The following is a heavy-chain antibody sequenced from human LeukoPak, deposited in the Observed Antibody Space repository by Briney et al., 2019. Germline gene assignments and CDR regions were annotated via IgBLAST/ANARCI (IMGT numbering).Heavy chain of an antibody. J-gene: IGHJ5*02. V-gene: IGHV1-2*02. CDR3: ARGHSSGWYASKNWLDP. D-gene: IGHD6-19*01. CDR1: GYTFTGYY. Sequence: GASVKVSCKASGYTFTGYYMHWARQAPGQGLEWMGWINPNSGATDYAQTFQGRVTMTRDTSISTVYMELSRLRSDDAAIYYCARGHSSGWYASKNWLDPWGQGTLVTVSS. CDR2: INPNSGAT.